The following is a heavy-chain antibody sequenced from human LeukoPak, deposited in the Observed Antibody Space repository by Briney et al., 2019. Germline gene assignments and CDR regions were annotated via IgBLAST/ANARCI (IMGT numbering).Heavy chain of an antibody. D-gene: IGHD3-3*01. CDR2: IYTSGST. J-gene: IGHJ4*02. CDR3: ARGDYDFWSGYLDY. Sequence: PSQTLSLTCTVSGGSISSGSYYWSWIRQPAGKGLEWIGRIYTSGSTNYNSSLKSRVTISVDTSKNQFSLKLSSVTAADTAVYYCARGDYDFWSGYLDYWGQGTLVTVSS. V-gene: IGHV4-61*02. CDR1: GGSISSGSYY.